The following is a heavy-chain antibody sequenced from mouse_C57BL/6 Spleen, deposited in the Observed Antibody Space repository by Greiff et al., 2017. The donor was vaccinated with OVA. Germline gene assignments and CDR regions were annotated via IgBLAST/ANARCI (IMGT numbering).Heavy chain of an antibody. Sequence: VQLQQPGAELVRPGTSVKLSCKASGYTFTSYWMHWVKQRPGQGLEWIGVIDPSDSYTNYNQKFKGKATLTVDTSSSTAYMQLSSLTSEDSAVYYCARSTGSSYDDGFMDYWGQGTSVTVSS. CDR3: ARSTGSSYDDGFMDY. D-gene: IGHD1-1*01. CDR1: GYTFTSYW. CDR2: IDPSDSYT. V-gene: IGHV1-59*01. J-gene: IGHJ4*01.